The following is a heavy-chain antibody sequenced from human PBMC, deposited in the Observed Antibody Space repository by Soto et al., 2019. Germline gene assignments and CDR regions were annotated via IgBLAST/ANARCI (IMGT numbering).Heavy chain of an antibody. V-gene: IGHV4-59*01. Sequence: LSLTCTVSGGSISSYYWSWIRQPPGKGLEWIGYIYYSGSTNYNPSLKSRVTIAVDTSKNQFSLKLSSVTAADTAVYYCASDGYNPHFDYWGQGTLVTVSS. D-gene: IGHD5-12*01. CDR3: ASDGYNPHFDY. CDR2: IYYSGST. CDR1: GGSISSYY. J-gene: IGHJ4*02.